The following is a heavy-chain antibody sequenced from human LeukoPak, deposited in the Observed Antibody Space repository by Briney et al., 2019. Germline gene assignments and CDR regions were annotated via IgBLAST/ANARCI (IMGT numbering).Heavy chain of an antibody. V-gene: IGHV4-39*01. CDR2: IYYSGST. Sequence: PSETLSLTCIVSGGSISSGTYYWGWIRQPPGKGLEWIGSIYYSGSTYYNPSLKSRVTISVDTSKNQFSLKLSSVTAADTAVYYCARQAYSSNLGWFDPWGQGTLVTVSS. CDR1: GGSISSGTYY. D-gene: IGHD6-13*01. CDR3: ARQAYSSNLGWFDP. J-gene: IGHJ5*02.